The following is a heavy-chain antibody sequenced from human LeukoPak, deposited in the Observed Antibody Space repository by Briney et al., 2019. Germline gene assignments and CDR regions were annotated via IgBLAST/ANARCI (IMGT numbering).Heavy chain of an antibody. D-gene: IGHD6-13*01. CDR2: IIPIFGTA. Sequence: ASVKVSCKASGGTFSSYAISWVRQAPGQGLEWMGGIIPIFGTANYAQKFQGRVTITADKSTSTAYMELSSLRSEDTAVYYCATDAAGTEYYFDYWGQGTLVTVSS. CDR3: ATDAAGTEYYFDY. V-gene: IGHV1-69*06. J-gene: IGHJ4*02. CDR1: GGTFSSYA.